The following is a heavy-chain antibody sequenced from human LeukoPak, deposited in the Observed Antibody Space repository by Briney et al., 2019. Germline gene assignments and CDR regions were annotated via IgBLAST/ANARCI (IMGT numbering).Heavy chain of an antibody. V-gene: IGHV3-30*02. CDR1: GFTFSSFG. D-gene: IGHD3-10*01. CDR3: TSSGSYRDFDY. CDR2: IPYDGSAE. Sequence: PGGSLRLSCAASGFTFSSFGMHWVRQAPGKGLEWVTFIPYDGSAEYYADSVKGRFTISGDNSKNTLYLQMNSLRAEDTAIYYCTSSGSYRDFDYWGQGTLVTVSS. J-gene: IGHJ4*02.